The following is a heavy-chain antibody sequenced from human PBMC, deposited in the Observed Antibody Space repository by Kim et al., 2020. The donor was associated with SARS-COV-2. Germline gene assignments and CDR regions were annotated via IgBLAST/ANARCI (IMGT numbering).Heavy chain of an antibody. Sequence: GGSLRLSCAASGFTFSSYGMHWVRQAPGKGLEWVAVIWYDGSNKYYADSVKGRFTISRDNSKNTLYLQMNSLRAEDTAVYYCARGSKVGALVHDAFDIWGQGTMVTVSS. D-gene: IGHD1-26*01. CDR3: ARGSKVGALVHDAFDI. CDR2: IWYDGSNK. V-gene: IGHV3-33*01. J-gene: IGHJ3*02. CDR1: GFTFSSYG.